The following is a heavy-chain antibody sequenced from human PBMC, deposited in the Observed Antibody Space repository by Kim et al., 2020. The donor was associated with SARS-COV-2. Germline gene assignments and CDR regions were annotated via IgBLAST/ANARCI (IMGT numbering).Heavy chain of an antibody. V-gene: IGHV4-59*08. Sequence: SETLSLTCTVSGGSISSYYWSWIRQPPGKGLEWIGYIYYSGSTNYNPSLKSRVTISVDTSKNQFSLKLSSVTAADTAVYYCASSGYLSNDAFDIWGQGTMVTVSS. D-gene: IGHD3-22*01. CDR2: IYYSGST. CDR3: ASSGYLSNDAFDI. CDR1: GGSISSYY. J-gene: IGHJ3*02.